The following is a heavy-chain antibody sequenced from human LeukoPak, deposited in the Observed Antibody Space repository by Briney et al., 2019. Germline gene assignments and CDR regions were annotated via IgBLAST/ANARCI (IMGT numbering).Heavy chain of an antibody. CDR3: ARLHGSGKISYYYYYGMDV. CDR1: GGSICSGDYY. Sequence: SETLSLTCTVSGGSICSGDYYWSWIRQPPGKGLEWIGYIYYSGSTYYNPSLKSRVTISVDTSKNQFSLKLSSVTAADTAVYYCARLHGSGKISYYYYYGMDVWGQGTTVTVSS. D-gene: IGHD3-10*01. J-gene: IGHJ6*02. V-gene: IGHV4-30-4*08. CDR2: IYYSGST.